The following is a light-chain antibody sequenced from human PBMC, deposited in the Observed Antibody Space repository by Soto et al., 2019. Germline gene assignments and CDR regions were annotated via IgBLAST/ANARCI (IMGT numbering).Light chain of an antibody. J-gene: IGKJ2*01. CDR3: QQSYRSPYT. CDR2: AAS. CDR1: QSINIY. V-gene: IGKV1-39*01. Sequence: IQLTQSPSSLSASVGDRVTVTCRASQSINIYLNWYQQKPGKAPTLLIYAASSLQSGVPSRSSGGGSRTDFTLTITSLQAEDFATYYCQQSYRSPYTFGQGTKLEI.